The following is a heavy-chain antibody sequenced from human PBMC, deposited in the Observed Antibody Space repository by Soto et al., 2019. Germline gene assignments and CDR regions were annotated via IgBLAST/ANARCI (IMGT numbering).Heavy chain of an antibody. CDR2: IYYSGST. CDR3: ARDNSSGYNAFDI. CDR1: GGSISSGGYY. Sequence: PSETLSLTCTVSGGSISSGGYYWSWIRQHPGKGLEWIGYIYYSGSTYYNPSLKGRVTISVDNSKNTLYLQMNSLRAEDTAVYYCARDNSSGYNAFDIWGQGTMVTVSS. J-gene: IGHJ3*02. D-gene: IGHD6-19*01. V-gene: IGHV4-31*03.